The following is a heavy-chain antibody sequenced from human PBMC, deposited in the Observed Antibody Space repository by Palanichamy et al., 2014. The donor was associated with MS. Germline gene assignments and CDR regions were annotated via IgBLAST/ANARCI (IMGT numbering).Heavy chain of an antibody. D-gene: IGHD3-3*01. J-gene: IGHJ4*02. V-gene: IGHV1-18*04. Sequence: QVRLVQSGAEVKKPGASVKVSCKASGYTFTSYGISWVRQAPGQGLEWMGWISAYNGNTNYAQKLQGRVTMTTDTSTSTAYMELRSLRSDDTAVYYCARDILLLEWLPGDYYFDYWGQGTLVTVSS. CDR3: ARDILLLEWLPGDYYFDY. CDR1: GYTFTSYG. CDR2: ISAYNGNT.